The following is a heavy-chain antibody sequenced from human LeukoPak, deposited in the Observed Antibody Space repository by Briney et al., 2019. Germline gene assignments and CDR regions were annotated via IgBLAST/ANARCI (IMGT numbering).Heavy chain of an antibody. CDR3: ARSNTAMVTVDY. CDR1: GGSISSYY. J-gene: IGHJ4*02. V-gene: IGHV4-59*01. Sequence: SETLSLTCTVSGGSISSYYWSWIRQPPGKGLEWIGYIYYSGSTNYNPSLKSRVTISVDTSKNQFSLKLSSATAADTAVYYCARSNTAMVTVDYWGQGTLVTVSS. D-gene: IGHD5-18*01. CDR2: IYYSGST.